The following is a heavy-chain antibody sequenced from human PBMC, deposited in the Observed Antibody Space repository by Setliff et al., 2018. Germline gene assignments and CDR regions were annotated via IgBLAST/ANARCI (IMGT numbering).Heavy chain of an antibody. V-gene: IGHV3-48*04. D-gene: IGHD3-22*01. Sequence: PGGSLRLSCAASGFTFSTYWMHWVRQAPGKGLVWVSYISSSGTAIYYVDSVKGRFTISRDNARNSLYLQMNSLRVEDTAVYYCAKRDYYDSSGYLLPYMDVWGKGTTVTVSS. CDR1: GFTFSTYW. CDR2: ISSSGTAI. J-gene: IGHJ6*03. CDR3: AKRDYYDSSGYLLPYMDV.